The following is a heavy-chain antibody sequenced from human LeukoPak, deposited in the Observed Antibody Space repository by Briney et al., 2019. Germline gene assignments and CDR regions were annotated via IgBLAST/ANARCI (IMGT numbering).Heavy chain of an antibody. CDR3: ARDIEAVAGTYYYYGMDV. CDR2: ISAYNGNT. D-gene: IGHD6-19*01. Sequence: ASVKVSCKASGYTFTSYGISWVRQAPGQGLEWMGWISAYNGNTNYAQKLQGRVTMTTDTSTSTAYMELRSLRSDDTAVYYCARDIEAVAGTYYYYGMDVWGQGTTVTVSS. V-gene: IGHV1-18*01. J-gene: IGHJ6*02. CDR1: GYTFTSYG.